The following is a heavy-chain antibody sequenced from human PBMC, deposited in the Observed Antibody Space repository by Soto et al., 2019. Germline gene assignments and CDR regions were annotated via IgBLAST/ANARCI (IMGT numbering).Heavy chain of an antibody. CDR3: GRHPATSETYFYGMDV. Sequence: KPSETLSRTCTVSGGSGSSSSFFWGWIRQSPGKGLEWIGSIYYSGTTYYNPSLKSRVTISVDTSKSQFSLRVSSVTAADTAVYYCGRHPATSETYFYGMDVWGQGTTVTVSS. CDR1: GGSGSSSSFF. CDR2: IYYSGTT. V-gene: IGHV4-39*01. J-gene: IGHJ6*02.